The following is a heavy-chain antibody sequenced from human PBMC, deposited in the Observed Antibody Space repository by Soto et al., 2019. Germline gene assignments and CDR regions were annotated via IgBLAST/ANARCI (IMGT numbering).Heavy chain of an antibody. CDR1: GFTFITYA. CDR3: ANRVPGY. CDR2: VDSSGGRT. V-gene: IGHV3-23*01. Sequence: GGSLRLSCAAPGFTFITYAMNWVRQAPGKGLEWVSSVDSSGGRTYNADSVKGRFTISRDNSENTLYLQMNSLRAEDTAVYYCANRVPGYWGQGTLVTVSS. J-gene: IGHJ4*02.